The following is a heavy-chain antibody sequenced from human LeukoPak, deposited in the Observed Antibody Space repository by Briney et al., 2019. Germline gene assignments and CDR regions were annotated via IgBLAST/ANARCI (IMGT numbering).Heavy chain of an antibody. CDR3: AKASSYNWNYVARVDY. CDR2: VSWNSGSI. J-gene: IGHJ4*02. Sequence: HPGGSLRLSCAASGFTFDDYAMHWVRQAPGKGLEWVSGVSWNSGSIGYADSVKGRFTISRDNAKNSLHLQMNSLRPEDTALYYCAKASSYNWNYVARVDYWGQGTLVTVSS. CDR1: GFTFDDYA. D-gene: IGHD1-7*01. V-gene: IGHV3-9*01.